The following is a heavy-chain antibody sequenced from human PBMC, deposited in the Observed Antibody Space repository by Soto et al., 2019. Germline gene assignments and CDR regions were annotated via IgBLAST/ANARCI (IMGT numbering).Heavy chain of an antibody. CDR3: ARYDYNGYYFDY. D-gene: IGHD4-4*01. Sequence: ASVKVSCKASGGTFGNSAISWVRQAPGQGLEWMGWINPSDGNRNFAQKFEDRVTMTTDTSTNTVFMELRSLKSDDTAIYYCARYDYNGYYFDYWGQGTLVTVSS. CDR2: INPSDGNR. V-gene: IGHV1-18*01. J-gene: IGHJ4*02. CDR1: GGTFGNSA.